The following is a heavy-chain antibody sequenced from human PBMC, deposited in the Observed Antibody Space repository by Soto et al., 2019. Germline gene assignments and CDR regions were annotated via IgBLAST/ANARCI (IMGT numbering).Heavy chain of an antibody. V-gene: IGHV1-46*03. J-gene: IGHJ5*02. CDR1: GYTFSNYY. CDR3: TRDPVAHRAPPHNWFDP. CDR2: INPSGGST. D-gene: IGHD6-19*01. Sequence: ASVKVSCKTSGYTFSNYYMHWVRQAPGQGLEWMGIINPSGGSTSYAQKFQGRVTMTRDTSTSTVYMELSSLRSEDTAVYYCTRDPVAHRAPPHNWFDPWGQGTLVTVSS.